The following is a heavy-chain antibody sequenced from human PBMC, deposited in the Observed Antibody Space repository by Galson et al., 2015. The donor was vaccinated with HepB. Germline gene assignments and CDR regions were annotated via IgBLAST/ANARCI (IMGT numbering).Heavy chain of an antibody. CDR1: GFTFSSYA. D-gene: IGHD3/OR15-3a*01. CDR3: ALAWTNYWYFDL. V-gene: IGHV3-23*01. Sequence: SLRLSCAASGFTFSSYAMSWVRQAPGKGLEWVSSISGSVGSLHYADSVKGRFTISRDNSKNTLYLQMNSLEAVDTAIYYCALAWTNYWYFDLWGRGTLVTVSS. CDR2: ISGSVGSL. J-gene: IGHJ2*01.